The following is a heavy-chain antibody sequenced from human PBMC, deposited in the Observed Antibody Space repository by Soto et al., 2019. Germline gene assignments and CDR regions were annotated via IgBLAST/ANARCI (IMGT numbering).Heavy chain of an antibody. V-gene: IGHV4-30-4*01. Sequence: PSETLSLTCTVSGGSLSSGDYFWSWIRQPPGKGLECIGYIYYSGITYYNSSLKSRVTISLDTSNNQFSLKLRSVTVADTAVYYCARGVITPGNLVVDFWGQGTLVTVSS. CDR1: GGSLSSGDYF. J-gene: IGHJ4*02. D-gene: IGHD1-20*01. CDR2: IYYSGIT. CDR3: ARGVITPGNLVVDF.